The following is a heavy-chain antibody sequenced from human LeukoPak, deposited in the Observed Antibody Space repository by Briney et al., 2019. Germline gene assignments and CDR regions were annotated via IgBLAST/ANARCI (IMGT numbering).Heavy chain of an antibody. Sequence: GVLRLSCAASGFTFSSYAMSWVRQAPGKGLEWVANIKQDGSEKYYVDSVKGRFTISRDNAKNSLYLQMNSLRAEDTAVYYCARGYYVWGSYPLDYWGQGTLVTVSS. J-gene: IGHJ4*02. CDR2: IKQDGSEK. CDR1: GFTFSSYA. D-gene: IGHD3-16*02. CDR3: ARGYYVWGSYPLDY. V-gene: IGHV3-7*01.